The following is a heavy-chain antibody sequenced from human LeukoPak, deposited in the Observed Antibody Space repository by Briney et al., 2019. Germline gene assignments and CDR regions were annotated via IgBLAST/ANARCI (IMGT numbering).Heavy chain of an antibody. D-gene: IGHD6-19*01. CDR1: GYTFTSYD. V-gene: IGHV1-8*01. CDR2: MNPNSGNT. Sequence: ASVKVSCKASGYTFTSYDINWVRQATGQGLEWMGWMNPNSGNTGYAQKFQGRVTMTRNTSISTAYMELSSLRAEDTAVYYCARDRIAVAGTHYYYYGMDVWGQGTTVTVSS. J-gene: IGHJ6*02. CDR3: ARDRIAVAGTHYYYYGMDV.